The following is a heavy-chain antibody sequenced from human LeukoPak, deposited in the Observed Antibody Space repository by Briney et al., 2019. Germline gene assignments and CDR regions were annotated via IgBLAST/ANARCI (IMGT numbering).Heavy chain of an antibody. V-gene: IGHV3-30*14. Sequence: GGSLRLSCAASGFTFSSYSMHWVRQAPGKGLEWVAVISYDGKNTYYADSVKGRFTISRDQSKNTLYLQMNSLRAEDTAVYYCARDRGPTPYSSSWGYFDYWGQGTLVTVSS. CDR3: ARDRGPTPYSSSWGYFDY. CDR2: ISYDGKNT. CDR1: GFTFSSYS. J-gene: IGHJ4*02. D-gene: IGHD6-13*01.